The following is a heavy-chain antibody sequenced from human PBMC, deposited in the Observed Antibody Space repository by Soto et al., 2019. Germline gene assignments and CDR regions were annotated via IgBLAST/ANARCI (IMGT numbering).Heavy chain of an antibody. CDR1: GDSVSSNSAA. CDR2: TYYRSKWYN. J-gene: IGHJ6*02. Sequence: SPTLSLTCAISGDSVSSNSAAWNWIRQSPLRGLEWLGRTYYRSKWYNDYAVSVKSRITINPDTSKNQFSLQLNSVTPEDTAVYYCARDSAAAGTGGMDVWGQGTMVTVSS. D-gene: IGHD6-13*01. V-gene: IGHV6-1*01. CDR3: ARDSAAAGTGGMDV.